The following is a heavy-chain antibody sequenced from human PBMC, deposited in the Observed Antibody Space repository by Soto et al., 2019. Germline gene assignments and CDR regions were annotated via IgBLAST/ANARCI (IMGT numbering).Heavy chain of an antibody. D-gene: IGHD2-21*02. CDR1: GGSISSYY. CDR3: ARVCGGDCYYYYYGMDV. J-gene: IGHJ6*02. V-gene: IGHV4-59*01. CDR2: IYYSGST. Sequence: SETLSLTCTVSGGSISSYYWSWIRQPPGKGLEWIGYIYYSGSTNYNPSLKSRVTISVDTSKNQFSLKLSSVTAADTAVYYCARVCGGDCYYYYYGMDVWGQGTTVTVSS.